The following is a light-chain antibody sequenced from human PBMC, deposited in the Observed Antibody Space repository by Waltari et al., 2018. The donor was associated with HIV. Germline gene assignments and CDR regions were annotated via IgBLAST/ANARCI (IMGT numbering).Light chain of an antibody. J-gene: IGLJ2*01. V-gene: IGLV3-21*04. CDR1: NIGNKN. CDR2: YDR. Sequence: SYVLTQPPSVSVAPGKTATITCGGNNIGNKNVNWYQQKPGQPPVGVIFYDRDRPSGIPERFSGSSSANMATLTISRVEAGDEADYYCQVWDSDSDHVVFGVGTKLTVL. CDR3: QVWDSDSDHVV.